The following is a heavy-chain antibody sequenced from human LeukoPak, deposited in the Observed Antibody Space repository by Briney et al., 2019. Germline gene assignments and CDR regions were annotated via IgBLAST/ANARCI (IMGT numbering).Heavy chain of an antibody. CDR1: GYTLTELS. Sequence: ASVKVSCKVSGYTLTELSMHWVRQAPGKGLEGMGGFDPEDGETIYAQKFQGRVTMTEDTSTDTAYMELSSLRSEDTAVYYCATDLGTTVTEFDYWGQGTLVTVSS. D-gene: IGHD4-17*01. V-gene: IGHV1-24*01. J-gene: IGHJ4*02. CDR3: ATDLGTTVTEFDY. CDR2: FDPEDGET.